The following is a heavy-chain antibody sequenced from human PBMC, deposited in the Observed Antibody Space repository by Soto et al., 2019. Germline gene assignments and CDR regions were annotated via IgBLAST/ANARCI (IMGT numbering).Heavy chain of an antibody. V-gene: IGHV3-23*01. CDR2: ISATGGNT. Sequence: PGGSLRLSCAASGFTFSTYARSWVRQVPGYGLEWVSSISATGGNTYYADSVKGRFTISRDNSKNTLYLQMNSLRAEDTAVYYCAKGRASYYGMDVWGQGTTVTVSS. CDR3: AKGRASYYGMDV. CDR1: GFTFSTYA. J-gene: IGHJ6*02.